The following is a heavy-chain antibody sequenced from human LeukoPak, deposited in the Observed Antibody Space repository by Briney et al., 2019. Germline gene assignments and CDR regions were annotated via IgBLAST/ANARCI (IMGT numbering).Heavy chain of an antibody. J-gene: IGHJ3*02. CDR3: ARDGAYYDFWSGLSVSGFDI. CDR2: IYYSGST. V-gene: IGHV4-61*01. D-gene: IGHD3-3*01. Sequence: SETLSLTCSVSGDSIISGSKCWSWIRQPPGKGLEWIGYIYYSGSTNYNPSLKSRVTISVDTSKNQFSLKLSSVTAADTAVYYCARDGAYYDFWSGLSVSGFDIWGQGTMVTVSS. CDR1: GDSIISGSKC.